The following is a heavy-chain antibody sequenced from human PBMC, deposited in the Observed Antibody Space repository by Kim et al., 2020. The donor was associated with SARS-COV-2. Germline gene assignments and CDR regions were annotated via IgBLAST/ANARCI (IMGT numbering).Heavy chain of an antibody. Sequence: GESLKISCKGSGYSFTSYWISWVRQMPGKGLEWMGRIDPSDSYTNYSPSFQGHVTISADKSISTAYLQWSSLKASDTAMYYCARRGVSSLNDILTGYYNSNYFDYWGQGTLVTVSS. J-gene: IGHJ4*02. CDR3: ARRGVSSLNDILTGYYNSNYFDY. D-gene: IGHD3-9*01. CDR1: GYSFTSYW. CDR2: IDPSDSYT. V-gene: IGHV5-10-1*01.